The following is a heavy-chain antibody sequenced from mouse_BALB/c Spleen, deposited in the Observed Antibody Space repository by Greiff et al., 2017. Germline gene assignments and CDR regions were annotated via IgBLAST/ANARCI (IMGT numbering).Heavy chain of an antibody. D-gene: IGHD1-2*01. J-gene: IGHJ1*01. CDR3: ARDSLLRYFDV. CDR1: GFTFTDYY. V-gene: IGHV7-3*02. CDR2: IRNKANGYTT. Sequence: EVPLVESGGGLVQPGGSLRLSCATSGFTFTDYYMSWVRQPPGKALEWLGFIRNKANGYTTEYSASVKGRFTISRDNSQSILYLQMNTLRAEDSATYYCARDSLLRYFDVWGAGTTVTVSS.